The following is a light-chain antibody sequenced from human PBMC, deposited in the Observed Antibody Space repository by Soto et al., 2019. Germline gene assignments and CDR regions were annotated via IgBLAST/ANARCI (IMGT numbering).Light chain of an antibody. CDR2: GAS. V-gene: IGKV1-27*01. Sequence: DNQMTQSPSSLSASVGDRVTITCRASPGVSNYLAWYQQQPGKAPKLLIHGASTLESGVPSRFSGSGSGTDFTLTISSLHPEEVATYYCQKDNSAPYTFGPGTRVDIK. CDR3: QKDNSAPYT. CDR1: PGVSNY. J-gene: IGKJ3*01.